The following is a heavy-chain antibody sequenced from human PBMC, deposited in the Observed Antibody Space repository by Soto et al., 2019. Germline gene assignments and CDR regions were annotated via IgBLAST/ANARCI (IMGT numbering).Heavy chain of an antibody. CDR1: KFTFSTYA. CDR3: AKDMVHCTGTRCARYFEK. CDR2: ISGSGDNT. Sequence: GGSLRLSCAASKFTFSTYAMTWVRQAPGQGLEWVSDISGSGDNTYYADSVKGRSTISRDNSKSTLYLQMNSVRAEDTAVYYCAKDMVHCTGTRCARYFEKWGRGTLVTVSS. D-gene: IGHD2-8*02. J-gene: IGHJ4*02. V-gene: IGHV3-23*01.